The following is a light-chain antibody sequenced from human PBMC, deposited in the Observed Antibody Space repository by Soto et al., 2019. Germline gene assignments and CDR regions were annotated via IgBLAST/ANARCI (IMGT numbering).Light chain of an antibody. CDR2: KVS. CDR1: HGLVHSSGLTF. CDR3: MQGTHSPLT. J-gene: IGKJ4*01. Sequence: DVVLTQSPRSLPVTLGQPASISCRSSHGLVHSSGLTFLNWFHQRPGQSPRRLIFKVSKRDSGVPDRFSGSGSGTDFTLTISRVEAEDVGVFYCMQGTHSPLTFGGGTKVEIK. V-gene: IGKV2-30*02.